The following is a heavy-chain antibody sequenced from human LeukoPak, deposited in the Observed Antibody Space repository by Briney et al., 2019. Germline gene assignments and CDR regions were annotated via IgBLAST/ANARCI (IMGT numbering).Heavy chain of an antibody. CDR2: ISYDADKK. CDR1: GFTFSNYG. CDR3: AKAVTTEGRNFDY. D-gene: IGHD4-11*01. V-gene: IGHV3-30*18. Sequence: GGSLRLSCAASGFTFSNYGMHWVRQAPGKGLEWVAVISYDADKKYYGDSVKGRFTVSRDNSKSMVYVEMSSLRPEDTAVYYCAKAVTTEGRNFDYWGQGTLVTVSS. J-gene: IGHJ4*02.